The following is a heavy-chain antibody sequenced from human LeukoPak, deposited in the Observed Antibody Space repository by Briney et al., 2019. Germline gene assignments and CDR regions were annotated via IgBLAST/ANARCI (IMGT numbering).Heavy chain of an antibody. CDR3: AKDLSYSSGWYFDY. J-gene: IGHJ4*02. CDR1: GFTFSSYG. CDR2: ISYDGSNK. V-gene: IGHV3-30*18. D-gene: IGHD6-19*01. Sequence: PGGSLRLSCAASGFTFSSYGMHWVRQAPGKGLEWVAVISYDGSNKYYADSVKGRFTISRDNSKNTLYLQTNSLRAEDTAVYYCAKDLSYSSGWYFDYWGQGTLVTVSS.